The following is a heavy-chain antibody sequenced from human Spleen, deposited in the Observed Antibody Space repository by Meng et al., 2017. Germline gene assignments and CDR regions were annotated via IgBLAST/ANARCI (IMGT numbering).Heavy chain of an antibody. V-gene: IGHV3-11*03. Sequence: LKFSCAASGCYFNNAWMRLVRQARGKGLEWVSFIDISGENTRYADSVKGSFTVSRDNSRSTLHLQMNSLRAEDTAIYYCAKEIRLNDYWGQGTLVTVSS. CDR1: GCYFNNAW. J-gene: IGHJ4*02. CDR3: AKEIRLNDY. CDR2: IDISGENT. D-gene: IGHD3-16*01.